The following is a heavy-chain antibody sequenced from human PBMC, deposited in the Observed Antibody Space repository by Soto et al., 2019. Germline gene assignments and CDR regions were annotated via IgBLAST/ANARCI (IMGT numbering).Heavy chain of an antibody. D-gene: IGHD3-9*01. CDR2: TLYSGSP. J-gene: IGHJ3*02. V-gene: IGHV4-61*08. Sequence: SETLSLTCRVSGGSFGTGAYYWSWIRQPPGKGLEWIGYTLYSGSPNYNPSLQSLQSRVTISVDTSRNQFSLRLTSVTAADTALYYCERHDYYHRTFDIWGQGTLCTVSS. CDR3: ERHDYYHRTFDI. CDR1: GGSFGTGAYY.